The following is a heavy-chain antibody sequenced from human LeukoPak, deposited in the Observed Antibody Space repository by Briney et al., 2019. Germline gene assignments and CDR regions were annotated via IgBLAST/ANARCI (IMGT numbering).Heavy chain of an antibody. V-gene: IGHV3-23*01. CDR2: ISDSGGNT. CDR1: GFTFSNYV. D-gene: IGHD3-22*01. CDR3: AKPNYYDSSGYF. Sequence: GGSLRLSCAASGFTFSNYVITWVRQAPGKGLEWVSAISDSGGNTYYADSVKGRFTICRDNSENTLYLQMNSLRVEDTAVYYCAKPNYYDSSGYFWGQGTLVTVSS. J-gene: IGHJ4*02.